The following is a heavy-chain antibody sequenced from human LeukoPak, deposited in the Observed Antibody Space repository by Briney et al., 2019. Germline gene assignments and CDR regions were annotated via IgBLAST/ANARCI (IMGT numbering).Heavy chain of an antibody. CDR3: ARREGAFDI. CDR1: GGSFSGYY. J-gene: IGHJ3*02. D-gene: IGHD5-24*01. V-gene: IGHV4-34*01. CDR2: INHSGST. Sequence: PSETLSLTCAVYGGSFSGYYWSWIRQPPGKGLEWIGEINHSGSTNYNPSLKSRVTISVDTSKNQFSLKLSSVTAADTAVYYCARREGAFDIWGQGTMLTVSS.